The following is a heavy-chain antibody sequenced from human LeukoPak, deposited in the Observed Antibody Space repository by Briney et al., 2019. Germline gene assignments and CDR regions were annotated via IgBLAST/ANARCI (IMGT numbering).Heavy chain of an antibody. Sequence: PGGSLRLSCAASGFTFSSYAMNWVRQAPGKGLEWVAVISYDGSNKYYADSVKGRFTISRDNSKNTLYVQMNSLRAEDTAVYYCATDIVATTLDYWGQGTLVTVSS. J-gene: IGHJ4*02. V-gene: IGHV3-30*04. CDR1: GFTFSSYA. D-gene: IGHD5-12*01. CDR2: ISYDGSNK. CDR3: ATDIVATTLDY.